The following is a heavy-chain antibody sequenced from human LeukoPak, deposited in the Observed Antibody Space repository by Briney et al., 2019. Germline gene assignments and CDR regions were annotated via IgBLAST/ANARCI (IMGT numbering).Heavy chain of an antibody. Sequence: KSGGSLRLSCKGSGYSFTSYWISWVRQMPGKGLEWMGRIDPSDSYTNYSPSFQGHVTMSADKSITTAYLQWSSLKASDTAMYHCARPRRSCSSTSCYDAFDIWGQGTMVTVSS. CDR2: IDPSDSYT. J-gene: IGHJ3*02. CDR1: GYSFTSYW. D-gene: IGHD2-2*01. CDR3: ARPRRSCSSTSCYDAFDI. V-gene: IGHV5-10-1*01.